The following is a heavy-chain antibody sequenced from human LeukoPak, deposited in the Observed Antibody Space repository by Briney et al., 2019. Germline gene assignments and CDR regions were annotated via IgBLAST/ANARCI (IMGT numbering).Heavy chain of an antibody. Sequence: SETLSLTCTVSGGSVSSSSYYWGWIRQPPGKGLEWIGNIYYSGSTYYNASLQSRVTISIDTSKNQFSLRLNSVTAADTAMYYCAREDSSSYYVDYWGQGTLVTVSS. D-gene: IGHD3-22*01. J-gene: IGHJ4*02. V-gene: IGHV4-39*02. CDR3: AREDSSSYYVDY. CDR2: IYYSGST. CDR1: GGSVSSSSYY.